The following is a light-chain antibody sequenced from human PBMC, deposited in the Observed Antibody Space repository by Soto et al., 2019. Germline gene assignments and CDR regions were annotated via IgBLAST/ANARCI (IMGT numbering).Light chain of an antibody. Sequence: EIVLTQSPGTLSLSPGGRATLSCRASQSISSSYLAWYQQKPGQAPRLLIYGASSRATGIPDRFSGSGSGTDSTLTISRLEPEDFAVYYCQQYASSPNTFGPGTKVDIK. J-gene: IGKJ1*01. V-gene: IGKV3-20*01. CDR1: QSISSSY. CDR3: QQYASSPNT. CDR2: GAS.